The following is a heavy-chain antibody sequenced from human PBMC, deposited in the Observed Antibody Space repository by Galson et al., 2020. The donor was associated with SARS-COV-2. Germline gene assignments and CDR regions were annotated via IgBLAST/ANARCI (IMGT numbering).Heavy chain of an antibody. V-gene: IGHV3-30*03. CDR1: GFNFSTYG. Sequence: GGSLRLSCVASGFNFSTYGMHWVRQTPGKRLEWVAVMSHDGRTKYYADSVKGRFTISRDDSKSTLYLQLNSLRAEDTAVYYCARDPAPYGSSWAGGSDYWGQGTLVIVSS. J-gene: IGHJ4*02. D-gene: IGHD6-13*01. CDR3: ARDPAPYGSSWAGGSDY. CDR2: MSHDGRTK.